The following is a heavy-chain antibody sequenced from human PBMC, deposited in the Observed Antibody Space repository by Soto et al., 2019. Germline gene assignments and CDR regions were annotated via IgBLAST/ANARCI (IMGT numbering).Heavy chain of an antibody. D-gene: IGHD2-15*01. V-gene: IGHV2-5*02. CDR2: IYWDDDK. CDR1: GFSLTTTGVG. Sequence: QITLKESGPTLVKPTQTLTLTCTFSGFSLTTTGVGVGWIRQPPGKALEWLAIIYWDDDKRYSPSLKSRLTITKDTSKNQVVLTMTNMDPVHTATYFCAHRAVLCSGGTCYSHPFDFWGQGTLVTVSS. J-gene: IGHJ4*02. CDR3: AHRAVLCSGGTCYSHPFDF.